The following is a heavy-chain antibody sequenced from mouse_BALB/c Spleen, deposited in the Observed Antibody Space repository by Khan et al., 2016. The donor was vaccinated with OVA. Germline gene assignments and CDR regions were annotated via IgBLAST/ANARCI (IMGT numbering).Heavy chain of an antibody. Sequence: QVQLQQSGTELMKPGASVKISCKASAYKFSNYWIEWVKQRPGHGLEWIGEILPGSGSTKYNDKFKGKATFTADTSSNTAYMQLNSLTSEDSAVYYCARSYYDDCAQGTLVTVSA. CDR3: ARSYYDD. D-gene: IGHD2-4*01. V-gene: IGHV1-9*01. CDR1: AYKFSNYW. CDR2: ILPGSGST. J-gene: IGHJ3*01.